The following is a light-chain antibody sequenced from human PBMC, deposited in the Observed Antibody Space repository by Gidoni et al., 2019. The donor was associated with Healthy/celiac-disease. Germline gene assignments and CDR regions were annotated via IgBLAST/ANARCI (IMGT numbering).Light chain of an antibody. Sequence: IVMPQSPATLSVSPGERATLSCRASQSVSSNVAWYQQKPGQAPRLLIYGASTRATGIPARFSGSGSGTEFTLTISSLQSEDFAVYYCQQYNNWPPYTFGQGTKLEIK. CDR1: QSVSSN. V-gene: IGKV3-15*01. CDR3: QQYNNWPPYT. J-gene: IGKJ2*01. CDR2: GAS.